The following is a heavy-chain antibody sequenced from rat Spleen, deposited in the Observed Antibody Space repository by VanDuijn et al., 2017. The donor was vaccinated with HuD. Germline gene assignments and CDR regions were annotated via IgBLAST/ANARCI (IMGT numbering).Heavy chain of an antibody. CDR1: GFTFSDYY. J-gene: IGHJ2*01. V-gene: IGHV5-29*01. CDR3: ARQGY. Sequence: EVQLVESDGGLVQPGRSLKLSCAASGFTFSDYYMAWVRQAPTKGLEWVATISYDGSSTYYRDSVKGRFTISRDNAKSTLYLQMNSLRSEDTATYYCARQGYWGQGVMVTVSS. CDR2: ISYDGSST.